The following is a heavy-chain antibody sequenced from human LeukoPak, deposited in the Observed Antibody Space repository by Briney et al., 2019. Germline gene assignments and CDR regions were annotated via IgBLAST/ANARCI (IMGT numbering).Heavy chain of an antibody. CDR3: ARDMIAMAGMVDP. CDR1: GYTFTGYY. J-gene: IGHJ5*02. CDR2: INPNSGGT. D-gene: IGHD6-19*01. V-gene: IGHV1-2*06. Sequence: GASVKVSCKASGYTFTGYYMHWVRQAPGQGLEWMGRINPNSGGTNYAQKFQGRVTMTRDTSISTAYMELSRLRSDDTAVYYCARDMIAMAGMVDPWGQGTLVTVSS.